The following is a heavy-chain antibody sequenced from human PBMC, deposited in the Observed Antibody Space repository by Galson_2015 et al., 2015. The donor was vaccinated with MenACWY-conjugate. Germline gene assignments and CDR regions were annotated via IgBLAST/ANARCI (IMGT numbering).Heavy chain of an antibody. CDR1: GFTFSSYA. V-gene: IGHV3-30*04. Sequence: SLRLSCAASGFTFSSYAIHWVRQAPGKGLEWVAAISYDGSETYYGDSVRGRFTLSRDNSQSTVTLQMNSLRGDDTAVYFCARARGAANCDSWGPGTLVTVSS. D-gene: IGHD6-25*01. J-gene: IGHJ4*02. CDR2: ISYDGSET. CDR3: ARARGAANCDS.